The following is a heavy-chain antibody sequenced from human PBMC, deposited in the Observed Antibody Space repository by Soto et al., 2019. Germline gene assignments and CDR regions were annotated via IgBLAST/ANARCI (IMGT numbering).Heavy chain of an antibody. J-gene: IGHJ4*02. D-gene: IGHD2-8*01. CDR1: GDSTSNGNW. CDR3: ARNGPYAQDF. V-gene: IGHV4-4*02. CDR2: IHHSGST. Sequence: QVQLQESGPGLVKPSGTLSLTCAVSGDSTSNGNWWSWVRQPPGKGLEWIGEIHHSGSTTYNPSLKSRVTMSVDNSKNQFSLELTSVTAADTAVYYCARNGPYAQDFWGQGTLVTVST.